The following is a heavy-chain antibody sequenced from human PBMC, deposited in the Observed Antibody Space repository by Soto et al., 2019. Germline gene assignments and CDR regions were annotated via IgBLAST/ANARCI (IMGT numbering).Heavy chain of an antibody. Sequence: SETLSLTCSVSGYSISSGYYWGLIQQPPGKRLQWIANIYLSGSTYYSPSLRSRVTISLDTSRNQFSLTVRSVTASDTATYYCARVAPSGDIDVWGQGTSVTVSS. V-gene: IGHV4-38-2*02. J-gene: IGHJ6*02. D-gene: IGHD5-12*01. CDR3: ARVAPSGDIDV. CDR2: IYLSGST. CDR1: GYSISSGYY.